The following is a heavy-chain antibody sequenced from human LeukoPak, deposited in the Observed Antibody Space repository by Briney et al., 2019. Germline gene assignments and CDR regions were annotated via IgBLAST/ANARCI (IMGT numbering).Heavy chain of an antibody. Sequence: GGSLRLSCAASGFTFSSHWMTWVRQAPGKGLEWVANIKQDGSDKYYVDSVKGRFTISRDNAKNSLYLQMNSLRAEDTAVYYCARFMQQLVLFDYWGQGTLVTVSS. V-gene: IGHV3-7*03. J-gene: IGHJ4*02. CDR1: GFTFSSHW. D-gene: IGHD6-13*01. CDR2: IKQDGSDK. CDR3: ARFMQQLVLFDY.